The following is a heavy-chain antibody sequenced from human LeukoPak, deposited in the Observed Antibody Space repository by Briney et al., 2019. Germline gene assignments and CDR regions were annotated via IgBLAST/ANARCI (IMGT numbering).Heavy chain of an antibody. Sequence: PSETLSLTXAVSGASVNTGTYFWTWVRQPAGKALEWIGRFHTSEGTHYNPSLESRVTISVDTSKNHFSLEMTSVTAADTAVYYCASTVFGVTYNWLDPWGQGTLVTVSS. CDR3: ASTVFGVTYNWLDP. D-gene: IGHD3-3*01. J-gene: IGHJ5*02. V-gene: IGHV4-61*02. CDR2: FHTSEGT. CDR1: GASVNTGTYF.